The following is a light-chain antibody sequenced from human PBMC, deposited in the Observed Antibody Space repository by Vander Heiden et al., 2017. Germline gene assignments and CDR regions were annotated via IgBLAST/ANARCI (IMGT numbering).Light chain of an antibody. CDR3: QHDWT. Sequence: DIQMTQSPSTLSASVGDRVTITCRASQSISSWLAWYQQKPGKAPKLLIYKASSLESGVPSRLSGSGSGTEFTLTSSSMKTDDCETYDCQHDWTFGQGTKVEIK. CDR1: QSISSW. V-gene: IGKV1-5*03. CDR2: KAS. J-gene: IGKJ1*01.